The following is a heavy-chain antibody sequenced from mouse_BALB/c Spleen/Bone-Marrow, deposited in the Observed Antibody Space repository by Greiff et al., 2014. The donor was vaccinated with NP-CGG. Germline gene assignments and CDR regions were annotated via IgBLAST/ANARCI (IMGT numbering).Heavy chain of an antibody. CDR1: GFSLSRYN. Sequence: QVQLQQSGPSLVAPSQNLSITCTVSGFSLSRYNIHWIRQPPGKGLEWLGMIWGGGGTDHNSALKSRLRISKDNSKSQIFLKINSLQIDDTAMYYCARKDGGYYVRDYWGQGTSVTVSS. D-gene: IGHD2-3*01. V-gene: IGHV2-6-4*01. J-gene: IGHJ4*01. CDR2: IWGGGGT. CDR3: ARKDGGYYVRDY.